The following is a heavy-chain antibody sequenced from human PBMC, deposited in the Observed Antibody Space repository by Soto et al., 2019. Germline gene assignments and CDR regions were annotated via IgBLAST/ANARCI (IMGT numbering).Heavy chain of an antibody. CDR3: ARVVRVLRFSYYMDV. Sequence: GGSLRLSCAASGFTFSSYWMHWVRQAPGKGLVWVSRINSDGSSTSYADSVKGRFTISRDNAKNTLYLQMNSLRAEDTAVYYCARVVRVLRFSYYMDVWGKGTTVTVSS. CDR2: INSDGSST. J-gene: IGHJ6*03. CDR1: GFTFSSYW. V-gene: IGHV3-74*01. D-gene: IGHD3-3*01.